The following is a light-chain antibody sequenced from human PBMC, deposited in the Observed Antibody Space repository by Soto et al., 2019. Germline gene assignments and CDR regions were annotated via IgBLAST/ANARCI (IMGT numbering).Light chain of an antibody. V-gene: IGKV3-20*01. CDR1: QSISNSY. CDR2: HAS. J-gene: IGKJ4*01. CDR3: QQYGASLLT. Sequence: ENVLTQSPGTLSLSPGERATLSCRASQSISNSYLAWYQQKPGQTPSLLIYHASNRATGIPDRFSGSGSGTDFTLTISRLEPEDFAVYYWQQYGASLLTFGGGTKVEI.